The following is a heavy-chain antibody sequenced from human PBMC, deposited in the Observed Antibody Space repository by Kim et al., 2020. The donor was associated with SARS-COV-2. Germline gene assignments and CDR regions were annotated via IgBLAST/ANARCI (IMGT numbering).Heavy chain of an antibody. CDR1: GFTVSSNY. Sequence: GGSLRLSCAASGFTVSSNYMSWVRQAPGKGLEWVSVIYSGGSTYNADSVKGRFTISRENSKNTLYLQMNSLRAEDTAVYYCAREAWDSPHFDYWGQGTLVTVSS. J-gene: IGHJ4*02. CDR2: IYSGGST. D-gene: IGHD1-26*01. V-gene: IGHV3-53*01. CDR3: AREAWDSPHFDY.